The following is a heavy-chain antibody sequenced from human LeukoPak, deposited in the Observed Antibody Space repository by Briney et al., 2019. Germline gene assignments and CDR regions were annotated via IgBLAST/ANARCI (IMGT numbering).Heavy chain of an antibody. CDR1: GYTFTSYG. CDR3: ARGSSSGWSFDFDI. CDR2: IIPIIGTA. V-gene: IGHV1-69*05. Sequence: SVKVSCKASGYTFTSYGISWVRQAPGQGLEWMGGIIPIIGTANYAQKFQGRVTITTDESTSTAYMELSSLRSEDTAVYYCARGSSSGWSFDFDIWGQGTMVTVSS. D-gene: IGHD6-19*01. J-gene: IGHJ3*02.